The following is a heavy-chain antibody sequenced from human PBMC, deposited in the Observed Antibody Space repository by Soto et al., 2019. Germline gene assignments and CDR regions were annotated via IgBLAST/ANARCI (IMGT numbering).Heavy chain of an antibody. D-gene: IGHD1-7*01. V-gene: IGHV3-53*01. J-gene: IGHJ6*02. CDR3: ARVMRAELLTYYYFGMDV. Sequence: PGGSLRLSCGASGFTVSSNYMTWVRQAPGKGLEWVSVIYSSDSTYYADSVKGRFTISRDDSKNTLYLQINSLRAEDTAVYYCARVMRAELLTYYYFGMDVWGQGTTVTVSS. CDR2: IYSSDST. CDR1: GFTVSSNY.